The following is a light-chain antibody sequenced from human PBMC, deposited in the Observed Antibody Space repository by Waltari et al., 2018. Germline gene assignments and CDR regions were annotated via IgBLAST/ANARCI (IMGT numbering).Light chain of an antibody. CDR1: SGDVGGFNY. Sequence: ALTHPAPFSGPPDQSLPIPFTAPSGDVGGFNYVSWYQQHPGKAPKLMIYEVSNRPSGVSNRFSGSKSGNTASLTISGLQAEDEADYYCSSYTSSSTLVFGGGTKLTVL. J-gene: IGLJ2*01. CDR3: SSYTSSSTLV. CDR2: EVS. V-gene: IGLV2-14*01.